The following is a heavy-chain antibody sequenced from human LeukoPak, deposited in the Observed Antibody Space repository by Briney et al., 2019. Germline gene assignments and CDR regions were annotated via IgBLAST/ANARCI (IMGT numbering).Heavy chain of an antibody. J-gene: IGHJ3*02. CDR2: IYPGDSDT. CDR3: ARQVVAATPDAFDI. Sequence: GESLKISCKSFSYSFTNYWIGWVRQMPGKGLEWMGIIYPGDSDTRYSPSFQGQVTISADKSISTAYLQWSSLKASDTAMYYCARQVVAATPDAFDIWGQGTMVTVFS. CDR1: SYSFTNYW. V-gene: IGHV5-51*01. D-gene: IGHD2-15*01.